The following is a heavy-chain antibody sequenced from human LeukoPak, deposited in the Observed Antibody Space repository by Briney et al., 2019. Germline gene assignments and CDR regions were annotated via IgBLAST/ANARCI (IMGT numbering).Heavy chain of an antibody. D-gene: IGHD4-11*01. V-gene: IGHV3-30*18. Sequence: GRSLRLSCAASGFTFSTYGMRWVRQAPGKGLEWVAVISYDGSKYYADSVKGRFTISRDNSKNTLYLQMNSLRAEDTAVHYCAKDGSEDYSTRFDYWGQGTLVTVSS. J-gene: IGHJ4*02. CDR2: ISYDGSK. CDR1: GFTFSTYG. CDR3: AKDGSEDYSTRFDY.